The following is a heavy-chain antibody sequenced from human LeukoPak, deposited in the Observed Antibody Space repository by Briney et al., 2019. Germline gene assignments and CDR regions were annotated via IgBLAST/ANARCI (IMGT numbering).Heavy chain of an antibody. J-gene: IGHJ6*03. CDR1: GGSISSYY. CDR2: IYTSGST. CDR3: ARVGIAAAGSTPTLYYCYYYMDV. V-gene: IGHV4-4*07. D-gene: IGHD6-13*01. Sequence: SETLSLTCTVSGGSISSYYWSWIRQPAGKGLEWIGRIYTSGSTNYNPSLKSRVTMSVDTSKNQFSLKLSSVTAADTAVYYCARVGIAAAGSTPTLYYCYYYMDVWGKGTTVTVSS.